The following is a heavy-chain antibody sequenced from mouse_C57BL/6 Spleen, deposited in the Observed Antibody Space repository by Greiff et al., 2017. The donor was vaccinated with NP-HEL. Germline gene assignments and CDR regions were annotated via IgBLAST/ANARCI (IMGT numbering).Heavy chain of an antibody. J-gene: IGHJ4*01. Sequence: DVKLVESGGGLVKPGGSLKLSCAASGFTFSDYGMHWVRQAPEKGLEWVAYISSGSSTIYYADTVKGRFTISRDNAKNTLFLQMTSLRSEDTAMYYCARTLLLRPKGLAMDYWGQGTSVTVSS. D-gene: IGHD1-1*01. V-gene: IGHV5-17*01. CDR2: ISSGSSTI. CDR1: GFTFSDYG. CDR3: ARTLLLRPKGLAMDY.